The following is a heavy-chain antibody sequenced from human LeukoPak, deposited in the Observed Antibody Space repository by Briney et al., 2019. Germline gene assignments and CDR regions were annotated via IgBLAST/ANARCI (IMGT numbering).Heavy chain of an antibody. CDR2: IIPIFGTA. J-gene: IGHJ4*02. CDR3: ARSDRDGYNFPPAYFDY. Sequence: ASVNVSSKASGGTFSSYAISWVRQAPGQGLEWMGGIIPIFGTANYAQKFQGRVTITTDESTSTAYMELSSLRSEDTAVYYCARSDRDGYNFPPAYFDYWGQGTLVTVSS. CDR1: GGTFSSYA. D-gene: IGHD5-24*01. V-gene: IGHV1-69*05.